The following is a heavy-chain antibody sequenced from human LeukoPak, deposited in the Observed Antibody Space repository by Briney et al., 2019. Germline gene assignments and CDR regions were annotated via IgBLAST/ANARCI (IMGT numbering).Heavy chain of an antibody. CDR3: ARDTSGYCRRYES. V-gene: IGHV4-59*01. CDR2: ISYTETT. J-gene: IGHJ4*02. CDR1: GASISNKF. D-gene: IGHD3-3*01. Sequence: SETLSLTCNVSGASISNKFWSWIRHPPGKGLEWIGYISYTETTNYNPSLQSRVTISVDTSKNQLSLRVTSMTAADTAVYYCARDTSGYCRRYESWGQGILVTVSS.